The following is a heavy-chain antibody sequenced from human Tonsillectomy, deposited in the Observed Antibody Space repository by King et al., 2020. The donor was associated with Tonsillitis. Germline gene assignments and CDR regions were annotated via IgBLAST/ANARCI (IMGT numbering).Heavy chain of an antibody. CDR1: GYRFTTYW. Sequence: VQLVESGAEVKKPGESLKISWKGSGYRFTTYWIGWVRQMPGKGLEWMGIIYPSDSDTRYSPSFQGQVTISADKSISTAYLQWSSLKASDSAMYYCARGEYSGYGSLNYWGQGTQVTVSS. D-gene: IGHD5-12*01. CDR3: ARGEYSGYGSLNY. J-gene: IGHJ4*02. V-gene: IGHV5-51*03. CDR2: IYPSDSDT.